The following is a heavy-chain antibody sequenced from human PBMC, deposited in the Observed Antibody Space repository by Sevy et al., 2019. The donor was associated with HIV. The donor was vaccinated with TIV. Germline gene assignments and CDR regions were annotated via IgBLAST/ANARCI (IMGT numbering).Heavy chain of an antibody. Sequence: SETLSLTCAVSGGSISSGGYSWSWIRQPPGKGLEWIGYIYHSGSTYYNPSLKSRVTISVDRSKNQFSLKLSSVTAADTAGYYCARVVLLWFGENRGWFDPWGQGTLVTVSS. D-gene: IGHD3-10*01. V-gene: IGHV4-30-2*01. CDR1: GGSISSGGYS. J-gene: IGHJ5*02. CDR2: IYHSGST. CDR3: ARVVLLWFGENRGWFDP.